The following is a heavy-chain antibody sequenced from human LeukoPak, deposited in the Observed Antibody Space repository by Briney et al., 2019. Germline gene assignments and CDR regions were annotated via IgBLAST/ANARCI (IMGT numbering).Heavy chain of an antibody. Sequence: GGSLRLSCAASGFTFSSYGIHWVRQAPGKGLEWVAFIRYDGSNKDYADSVKGRFTISRDNSKNTLYLQMNSLRTEDTAVYYCAKGYNYGTDFWGQGTLVTVSS. V-gene: IGHV3-30*02. CDR1: GFTFSSYG. D-gene: IGHD5-18*01. J-gene: IGHJ4*02. CDR2: IRYDGSNK. CDR3: AKGYNYGTDF.